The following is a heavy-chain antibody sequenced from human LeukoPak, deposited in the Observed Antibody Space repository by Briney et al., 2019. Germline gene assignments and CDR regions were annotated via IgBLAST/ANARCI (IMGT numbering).Heavy chain of an antibody. CDR1: GGTFSSYA. Sequence: ASVKVSCKASGGTFSSYAISWVRQAPGQGLEWMGWINPNSGGTNYAQKFQGRVTMTRDTSISTAYMELSRLRSDDTAVYYCARDIKVAGKFDYWGQGTLVTVSS. D-gene: IGHD6-19*01. CDR3: ARDIKVAGKFDY. CDR2: INPNSGGT. J-gene: IGHJ4*02. V-gene: IGHV1-2*02.